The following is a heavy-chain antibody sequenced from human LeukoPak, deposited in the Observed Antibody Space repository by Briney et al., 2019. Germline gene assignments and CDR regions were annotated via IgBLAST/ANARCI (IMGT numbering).Heavy chain of an antibody. Sequence: TGGSLRLSCAASGFTFSDYAMTWVRQVPGKGLEWVSTTGATGLNTYYADSVKGRFALSRDNSENTLYLDMNGLRDEDTALYYCAKSRGIYAAGWLPFDCWGQGTLVTVSS. CDR3: AKSRGIYAAGWLPFDC. V-gene: IGHV3-23*01. CDR2: TGATGLNT. CDR1: GFTFSDYA. D-gene: IGHD3-16*01. J-gene: IGHJ4*02.